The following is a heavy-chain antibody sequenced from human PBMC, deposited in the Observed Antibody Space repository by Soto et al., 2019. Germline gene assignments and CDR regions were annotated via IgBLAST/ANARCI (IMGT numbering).Heavy chain of an antibody. D-gene: IGHD4-17*01. V-gene: IGHV3-30*18. CDR1: GFTFSSFG. CDR2: ISDDGSSK. J-gene: IGHJ4*02. Sequence: QVLLVESGGGVVQPGRSLRISCAVSGFTFSSFGMHWVHQAPGKGLEWVAVISDDGSSKHYADSLKGRFTISRDNSNNTLYLQMDSLGPEDTAVYYCAKDRWGDFGDLNLPGYWGQGTLVTVSS. CDR3: AKDRWGDFGDLNLPGY.